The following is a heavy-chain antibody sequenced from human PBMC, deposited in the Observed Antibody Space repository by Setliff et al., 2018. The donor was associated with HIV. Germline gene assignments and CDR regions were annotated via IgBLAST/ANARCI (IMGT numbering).Heavy chain of an antibody. V-gene: IGHV5-51*01. CDR3: ARVRMGGSDGFDI. Sequence: PGESLKISCRGSGYNFPNYWIAWVRQMPGKGLEWMGIIYPDNSDVRYGPSFQGQVTISVDKTMRTAYLQWISLKASDSAMYYCARVRMGGSDGFDIWGQGTMVTVSS. J-gene: IGHJ3*02. CDR1: GYNFPNYW. D-gene: IGHD1-26*01. CDR2: IYPDNSDV.